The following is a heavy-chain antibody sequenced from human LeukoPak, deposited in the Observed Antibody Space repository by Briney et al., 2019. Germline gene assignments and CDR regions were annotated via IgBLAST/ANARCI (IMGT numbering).Heavy chain of an antibody. CDR3: ARHIGGGIEDMEV. CDR2: IYVTGST. CDR1: GGSIGTYY. D-gene: IGHD3-16*02. Sequence: ASETLSLTCTVSGGSIGTYYWSWIRQSPGKGLEWIGYIYVTGSTRYNPYLQSRVTISVDTSRNQFFLKMSSVTAADTAVYYCARHIGGGIEDMEVWGKGTKVTVSS. J-gene: IGHJ6*03. V-gene: IGHV4-59*08.